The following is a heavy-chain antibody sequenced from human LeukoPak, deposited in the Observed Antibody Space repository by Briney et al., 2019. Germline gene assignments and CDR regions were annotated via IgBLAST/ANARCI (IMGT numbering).Heavy chain of an antibody. Sequence: ASVKVSCKASGYTFTSYGISWVRQAPGQGLEWMGWISAYNGNTSYAQKLQGRVTMTTDTSTSTAYMELRSLRSDDTAVYYCARDLLPGRGWYLSSLDYWGQGTLVTVSS. CDR1: GYTFTSYG. CDR3: ARDLLPGRGWYLSSLDY. CDR2: ISAYNGNT. D-gene: IGHD6-19*01. J-gene: IGHJ4*02. V-gene: IGHV1-18*01.